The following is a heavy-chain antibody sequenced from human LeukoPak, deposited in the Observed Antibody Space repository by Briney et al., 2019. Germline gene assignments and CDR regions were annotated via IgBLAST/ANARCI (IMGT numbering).Heavy chain of an antibody. Sequence: PGGSLRLSCAASGFTLSSSAMSWVRQAPGKGLEWVSAISNNGGYTYYADSVQGRFTISRDNSKSTLCLQMNSLRVEDTAIYYCAKDLRPDGVDNFDHWGQGILVTVSS. CDR2: ISNNGGYT. V-gene: IGHV3-23*01. D-gene: IGHD2-8*01. J-gene: IGHJ4*02. CDR1: GFTLSSSA. CDR3: AKDLRPDGVDNFDH.